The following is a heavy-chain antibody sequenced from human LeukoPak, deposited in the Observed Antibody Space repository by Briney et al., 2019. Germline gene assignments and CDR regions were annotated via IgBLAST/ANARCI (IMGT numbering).Heavy chain of an antibody. CDR1: GFTFSSYW. J-gene: IGHJ4*02. CDR3: AKGSYYDQIPESDY. V-gene: IGHV3-7*02. CDR2: IKQDGGEK. Sequence: GGSLRLSCAASGFTFSSYWMSWVRQAPGKGLEWVANIKQDGGEKYYVDSVKGRFTISRDNSKNTLYVQMNSLRPEDTAVYYCAKGSYYDQIPESDYWGQGTLVTVSS. D-gene: IGHD3-22*01.